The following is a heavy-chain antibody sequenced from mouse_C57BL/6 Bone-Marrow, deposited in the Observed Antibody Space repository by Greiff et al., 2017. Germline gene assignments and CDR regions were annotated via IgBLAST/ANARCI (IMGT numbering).Heavy chain of an antibody. Sequence: EVHLVESGGGLVQPGGSLKLSCAASGFTFSDYYMYWVRQTPEKRLEWVAYISNGGGSTYYPDTVKGRFTISRDNAKNTLYLQMSRLKSEDTAMYYCARQDYDYAFYAMDYWGQGTSGTVSS. CDR1: GFTFSDYY. J-gene: IGHJ4*01. CDR2: ISNGGGST. V-gene: IGHV5-12*01. D-gene: IGHD2-4*01. CDR3: ARQDYDYAFYAMDY.